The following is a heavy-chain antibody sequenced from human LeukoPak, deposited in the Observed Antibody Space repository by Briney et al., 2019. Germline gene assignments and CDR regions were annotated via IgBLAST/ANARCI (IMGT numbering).Heavy chain of an antibody. CDR1: GGSISSGSYY. CDR3: ARHKVATMSYDY. Sequence: SETLSLTCTVSGGSISSGSYYWSWIRQPAGKGLEWIGRIYTSGSTNYNPSLKSRVTISVDTSKNQFSLKLSSVTAADTAVYYCARHKVATMSYDYWGQGTLVTVSS. D-gene: IGHD5-12*01. CDR2: IYTSGST. J-gene: IGHJ4*02. V-gene: IGHV4-61*02.